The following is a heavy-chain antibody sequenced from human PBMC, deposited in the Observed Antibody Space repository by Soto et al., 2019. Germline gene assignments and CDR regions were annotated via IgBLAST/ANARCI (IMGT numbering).Heavy chain of an antibody. Sequence: EVQLVEPGGGLVQPGGSLRLSCAASGFTLSSYAMHWVRQAPGKGLEYVSDISSNGGSPYYANSVKGRFTISRDNAQNSLELQMVSLRAEDMAVYYGARRGDSGYEIDYWGQGTLVTVSS. CDR3: ARRGDSGYEIDY. CDR1: GFTLSSYA. CDR2: ISSNGGSP. J-gene: IGHJ4*02. V-gene: IGHV3-64*01. D-gene: IGHD5-12*01.